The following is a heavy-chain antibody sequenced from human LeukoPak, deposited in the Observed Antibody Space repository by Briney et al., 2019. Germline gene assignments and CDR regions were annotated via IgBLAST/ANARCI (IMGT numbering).Heavy chain of an antibody. J-gene: IGHJ5*02. D-gene: IGHD3-9*01. CDR3: ARDAPSMLRYFDWLPQRGWFDP. Sequence: PGGSLRLSCAAPGFTFSNYAMHWVRQAPGKGLEWVALISYDGRNKYYADSVKGRFTISRDNSKNTLYLQMNSLRAEDTTVYYCARDAPSMLRYFDWLPQRGWFDPWGQGTLVTVSS. V-gene: IGHV3-30*04. CDR1: GFTFSNYA. CDR2: ISYDGRNK.